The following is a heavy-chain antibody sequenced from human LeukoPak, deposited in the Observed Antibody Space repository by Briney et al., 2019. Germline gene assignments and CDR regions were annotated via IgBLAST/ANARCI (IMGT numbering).Heavy chain of an antibody. J-gene: IGHJ5*02. V-gene: IGHV4-31*03. CDR2: IYYGGST. D-gene: IGHD2-21*02. CDR3: ARTYMTSARFDP. CDR1: GGSISSGGYY. Sequence: SQTLSLTCTVSGGSISSGGYYWSWIRQHPGKGLEWIGYIYYGGSTYYNPSLKSRVTISVDTSKNQFSLKLSSVTAADTAVYYCARTYMTSARFDPWGQGTLVTVSS.